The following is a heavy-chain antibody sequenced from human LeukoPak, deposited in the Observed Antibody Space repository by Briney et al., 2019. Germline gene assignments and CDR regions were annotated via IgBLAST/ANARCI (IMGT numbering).Heavy chain of an antibody. J-gene: IGHJ5*02. V-gene: IGHV1-2*02. CDR2: IRPASCDT. D-gene: IGHD6-19*01. CDR3: ARDNSGWYEFDP. CDR1: GCSFTGYY. Sequence: ASVKVSCKASGCSFTGYYIHWVQQAPGQGLEWMGWIRPASCDTKYAQRFQGRVNMTRDTYINTAYMEVSSLTSDDTAVYYCARDNSGWYEFDPWGQGTLVAVSS.